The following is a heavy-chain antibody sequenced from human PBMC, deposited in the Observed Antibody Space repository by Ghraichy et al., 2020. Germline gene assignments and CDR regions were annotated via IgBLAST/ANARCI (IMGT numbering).Heavy chain of an antibody. Sequence: GESLNISCAASGFTFSSYDMHWVRQAPGKGLEWVSAIGTAGDTYYPGSVKGRFTISRENAKNSLYLQMNSLRAGDTAVYYCAREGFNDAFDIWGQGTMVTVSS. J-gene: IGHJ3*02. V-gene: IGHV3-13*01. CDR2: IGTAGDT. CDR3: AREGFNDAFDI. CDR1: GFTFSSYD.